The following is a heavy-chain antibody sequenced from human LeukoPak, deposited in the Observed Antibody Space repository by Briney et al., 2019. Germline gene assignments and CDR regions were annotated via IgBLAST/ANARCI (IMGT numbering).Heavy chain of an antibody. J-gene: IGHJ6*03. D-gene: IGHD2-2*02. Sequence: SETLSLTCTVSGGSINNYYWSWIRQPPGKGLEWIGYIYYSGSTDYTSSLKSRVTMSIDTSKNQFSLRLSSVTAADTAVYYCAKVAGTEWGFVVVPAAIALDYYYYYMDVWGKGTTVTVSS. CDR3: AKVAGTEWGFVVVPAAIALDYYYYYMDV. CDR1: GGSINNYY. CDR2: IYYSGST. V-gene: IGHV4-59*08.